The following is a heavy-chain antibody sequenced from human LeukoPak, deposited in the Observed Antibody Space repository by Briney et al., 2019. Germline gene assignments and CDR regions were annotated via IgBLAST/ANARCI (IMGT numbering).Heavy chain of an antibody. D-gene: IGHD2-21*01. Sequence: RASVKVSCKASGYTFTSYDFNWVRQATGQRPEWMGWMSPNSGDTGYAQKFQDRVTMTRNTSISTAYMELRSLRSDDTAVYYCARGEVIFDYWGQGALVTVSS. CDR1: GYTFTSYD. J-gene: IGHJ4*02. CDR2: MSPNSGDT. CDR3: ARGEVIFDY. V-gene: IGHV1-8*01.